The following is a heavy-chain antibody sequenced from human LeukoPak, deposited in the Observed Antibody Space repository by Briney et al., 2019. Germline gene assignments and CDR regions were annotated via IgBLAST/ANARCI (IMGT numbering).Heavy chain of an antibody. J-gene: IGHJ4*02. CDR2: INHSGST. CDR3: ARTVADY. Sequence: SETLSLTCTVSGGSISSYYWSWIRQPPGKGLGWIGEINHSGSTNYNPSLKSRVTISVDTSKNQFSLKLSSVTAADTAVYYCARTVADYWGQGTLVTVSS. CDR1: GGSISSYY. V-gene: IGHV4-34*01.